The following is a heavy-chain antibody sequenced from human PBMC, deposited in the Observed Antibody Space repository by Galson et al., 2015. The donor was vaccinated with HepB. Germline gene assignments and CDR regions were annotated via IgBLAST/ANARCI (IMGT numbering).Heavy chain of an antibody. J-gene: IGHJ3*02. V-gene: IGHV4-34*01. CDR1: GGSFSAYY. CDR3: VSPMVTPGRFDI. D-gene: IGHD4-23*01. Sequence: SETLSLTCAVYGGSFSAYYWSWIRQPPGKGLEWIGEINHGGSSNHNPSLKSRVTISVDTSKNQFSPKMNSVTAADTAVYYCVSPMVTPGRFDIWGQGTMVTVSS. CDR2: INHGGSS.